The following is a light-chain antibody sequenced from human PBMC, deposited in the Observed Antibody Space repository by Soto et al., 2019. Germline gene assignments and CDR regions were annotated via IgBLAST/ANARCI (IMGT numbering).Light chain of an antibody. CDR3: HPYGRSLL. V-gene: IGKV3-20*01. Sequence: IVLTQSPGTLSLSPGERATLSCRASQSVSSSSYLDWYQQKPGQAPRRLIYGASSRATGIPDRFSGSGSGSNFTLTIKRPAPEDFAVYCFHPYGRSLLLGGATKVEI. J-gene: IGKJ4*01. CDR2: GAS. CDR1: QSVSSSSY.